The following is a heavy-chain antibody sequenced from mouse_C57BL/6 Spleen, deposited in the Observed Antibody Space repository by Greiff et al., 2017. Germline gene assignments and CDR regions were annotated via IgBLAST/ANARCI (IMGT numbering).Heavy chain of an antibody. J-gene: IGHJ2*01. Sequence: VQLQQSGPGLVQPSQSLSITCTVSGFSLTSYGVHWVRQSPGKGLEWLGVIWSGGSTDYNAAFISRLSISKDNSKSQVFFKMNSLQADDTAIYYCARGRGSITTVFDYWGQGTTLTVSS. CDR1: GFSLTSYG. V-gene: IGHV2-2*01. CDR2: IWSGGST. D-gene: IGHD1-1*01. CDR3: ARGRGSITTVFDY.